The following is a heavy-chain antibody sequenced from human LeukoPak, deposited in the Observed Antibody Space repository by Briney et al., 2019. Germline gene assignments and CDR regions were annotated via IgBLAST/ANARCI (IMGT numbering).Heavy chain of an antibody. J-gene: IGHJ2*01. CDR2: ISGSGSVI. D-gene: IGHD2-21*02. CDR1: GFTFRNYE. V-gene: IGHV3-48*03. Sequence: RPGRPLRLSCVASGFTFRNYEMNWVRQAPGKGLEWISYISGSGSVIKYADSVKGRFTISRDNADNSLFLQMNGLRAEDTAVYYCARDGDAPGTTDWYFDLGGRGTLVTVSS. CDR3: ARDGDAPGTTDWYFDL.